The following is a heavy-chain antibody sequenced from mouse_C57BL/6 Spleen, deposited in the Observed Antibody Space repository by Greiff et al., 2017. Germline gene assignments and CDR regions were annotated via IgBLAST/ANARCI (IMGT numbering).Heavy chain of an antibody. CDR2: ISSGGDYI. V-gene: IGHV5-9-1*02. CDR3: TIESYYGNPFAY. J-gene: IGHJ3*01. D-gene: IGHD2-1*01. Sequence: EVQVVESGEGLVKPGGSLKLSCAASGFTFSSYAMSWVRQTPEKRLEWVAYISSGGDYIYYADTVKGRFTISRDNARNTLYLQMSSLKSEDTAMYYCTIESYYGNPFAYWSQGTLVTVSA. CDR1: GFTFSSYA.